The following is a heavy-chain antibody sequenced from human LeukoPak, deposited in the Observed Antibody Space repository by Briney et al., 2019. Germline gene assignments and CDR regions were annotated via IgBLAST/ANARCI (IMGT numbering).Heavy chain of an antibody. Sequence: SETLSLTCAVSGYSISSGYYWGWIRQPPGKGLEWIGSIYHSGSTYYNPSLKSRVTISVDTSKNQFSLKLSSVTAADTAVYYCARISGDGYNPSYWGQGTLVTVSS. V-gene: IGHV4-38-2*01. J-gene: IGHJ4*02. CDR1: GYSISSGYY. CDR2: IYHSGST. CDR3: ARISGDGYNPSY. D-gene: IGHD5-24*01.